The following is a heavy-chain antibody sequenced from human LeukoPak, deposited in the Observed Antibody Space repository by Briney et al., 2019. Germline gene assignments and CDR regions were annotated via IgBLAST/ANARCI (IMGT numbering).Heavy chain of an antibody. V-gene: IGHV4-4*07. CDR3: ARTPRDPTVVTPGWFDP. CDR2: IYTSGST. J-gene: IGHJ5*02. CDR1: DGSISSYY. Sequence: SETLSLTCTVSDGSISSYYWSWIRQPAGKGLEWIGRIYTSGSTNYNPSLKSRVTMSVDTSKNQFSLKLSSVTAANTAVYYCARTPRDPTVVTPGWFDPRGQGTLVTVSS. D-gene: IGHD4-23*01.